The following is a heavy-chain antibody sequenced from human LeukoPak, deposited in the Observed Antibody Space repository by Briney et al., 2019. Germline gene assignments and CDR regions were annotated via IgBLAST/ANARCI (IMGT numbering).Heavy chain of an antibody. V-gene: IGHV4-34*01. Sequence: SETLSLTCAVYGGSFSGYYWSWIRQPPGKGLEWIGEIHHSGSTNYNPSLKSRGTISGDTSKNQFSLKLSSVSAADTAVYYCAREKGYCSGANCYGGTFEYWGQGTLVTVSS. CDR2: IHHSGST. CDR1: GGSFSGYY. D-gene: IGHD2-15*01. J-gene: IGHJ4*02. CDR3: AREKGYCSGANCYGGTFEY.